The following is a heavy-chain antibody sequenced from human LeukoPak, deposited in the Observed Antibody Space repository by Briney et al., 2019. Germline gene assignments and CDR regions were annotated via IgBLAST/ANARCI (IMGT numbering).Heavy chain of an antibody. D-gene: IGHD3-22*01. CDR1: GFTFSSYE. V-gene: IGHV3-48*03. Sequence: GGSLRLSCAASGFTFSSYEMNWVRQAPGKGLEWVSYISSSGSTIYHADSVKGRFTISRDNAKNSLYLQMNSLRAEDTAVYYCARDGDDSSGYYSRSYYFDYWGQGTLVTVSS. CDR3: ARDGDDSSGYYSRSYYFDY. J-gene: IGHJ4*02. CDR2: ISSSGSTI.